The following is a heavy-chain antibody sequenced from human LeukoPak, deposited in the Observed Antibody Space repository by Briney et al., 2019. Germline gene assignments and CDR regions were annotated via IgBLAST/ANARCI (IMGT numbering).Heavy chain of an antibody. CDR2: INHSGST. Sequence: SETQSLTCTVSGGSISSYYWTWIRQPPGKGLEWIGEINHSGSTNYNPSLKSRVTISVDTSKNQFSLKLSSVTAADTAVYYCARDEGYYYDSSGYYYHPFDYWGQGTLVTVSS. D-gene: IGHD3-22*01. V-gene: IGHV4-34*01. J-gene: IGHJ4*02. CDR3: ARDEGYYYDSSGYYYHPFDY. CDR1: GGSISSYY.